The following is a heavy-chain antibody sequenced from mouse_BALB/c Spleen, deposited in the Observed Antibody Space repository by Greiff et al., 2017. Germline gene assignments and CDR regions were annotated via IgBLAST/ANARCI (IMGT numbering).Heavy chain of an antibody. CDR3: ARNYYGRNWYFDV. D-gene: IGHD1-1*01. V-gene: IGHV5-17*02. CDR1: GFTFSSFG. Sequence: EVQLQESGGGLVQPGGSRKLSCAASGFTFSSFGMHWVRQAPEKGLEWVAYISSGSSTIYYADTVKGRFTISRDNPKNTLFLQMTSLRSEDTAMYYCARNYYGRNWYFDVWGAGTTVTVSS. J-gene: IGHJ1*01. CDR2: ISSGSSTI.